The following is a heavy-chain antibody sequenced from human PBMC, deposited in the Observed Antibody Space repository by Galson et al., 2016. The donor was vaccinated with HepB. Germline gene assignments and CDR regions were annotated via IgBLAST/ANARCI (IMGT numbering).Heavy chain of an antibody. D-gene: IGHD2-21*02. Sequence: SLRLSCAASGFTFSDHYMDWVRQAPGKGLEWVGRTRNKANSYTTEYAASVKGRFTISRDDSKNSLYLQMNSLKTEDTAVYYCASSKRGSVTYYYYYGMDVWGQGTTDTVSS. J-gene: IGHJ6*02. CDR3: ASSKRGSVTYYYYYGMDV. CDR1: GFTFSDHY. CDR2: TRNKANSYTT. V-gene: IGHV3-72*01.